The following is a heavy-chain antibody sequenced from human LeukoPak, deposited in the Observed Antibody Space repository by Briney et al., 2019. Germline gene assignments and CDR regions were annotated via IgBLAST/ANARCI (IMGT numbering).Heavy chain of an antibody. CDR1: GYSFTTYW. D-gene: IGHD1-26*01. CDR3: ARSTYSGSYYFDY. CDR2: IYPGDSDT. V-gene: IGHV5-51*01. Sequence: GESLKISCKGSGYSFTTYWIGWVRQMPGKGLEWTGIIYPGDSDTRYSPSFQGQVTISADKSIRTAYLQWSSLKASDTAMYYCARSTYSGSYYFDYWGQGTLVTVSS. J-gene: IGHJ4*02.